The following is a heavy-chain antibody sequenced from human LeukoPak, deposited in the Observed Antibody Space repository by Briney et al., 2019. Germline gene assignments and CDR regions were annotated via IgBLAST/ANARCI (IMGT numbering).Heavy chain of an antibody. CDR1: GFTFSSYG. Sequence: PGGSLRLSCAASGFTFSSYGMHWVRQAPGKVLEWMAFIRYDGSNTYYADSVKGRFTISRDNSKDTLYLQMNSLRAEDTAVYYCAKDRRLYGSGSPGNDYWGQGTLVTVSS. V-gene: IGHV3-30*02. J-gene: IGHJ4*02. D-gene: IGHD3-10*01. CDR3: AKDRRLYGSGSPGNDY. CDR2: IRYDGSNT.